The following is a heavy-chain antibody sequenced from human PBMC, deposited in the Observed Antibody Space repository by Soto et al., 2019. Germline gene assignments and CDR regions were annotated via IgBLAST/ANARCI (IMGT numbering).Heavy chain of an antibody. CDR3: ARVGLRFLEWSYGMDV. Sequence: PGGSLRLSCAASGFTFSSYAMHWVRQAPGKGLEWVAVISYDGSNKYYADSVKGRFIISRDNSKNTLYLQMNSLRAEDTAVYYCARVGLRFLEWSYGMDVWGQGTTVTVSS. V-gene: IGHV3-30-3*01. J-gene: IGHJ6*02. CDR1: GFTFSSYA. CDR2: ISYDGSNK. D-gene: IGHD3-3*01.